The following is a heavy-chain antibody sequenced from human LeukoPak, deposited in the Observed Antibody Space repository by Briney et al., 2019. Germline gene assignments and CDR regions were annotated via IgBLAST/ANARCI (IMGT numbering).Heavy chain of an antibody. V-gene: IGHV4-30-4*07. Sequence: SETLSLTCEVSGDSLSSGGYSWSWIRQPPGKGLEWIGYIRYSGSTYYNPSLKSRLTMSVEASKTQFSLRLSSVTAADTAVYYCARERAVTTYYYFDYWGQGTLVTVSS. CDR3: ARERAVTTYYYFDY. CDR2: IRYSGST. CDR1: GDSLSSGGYS. D-gene: IGHD4-17*01. J-gene: IGHJ4*02.